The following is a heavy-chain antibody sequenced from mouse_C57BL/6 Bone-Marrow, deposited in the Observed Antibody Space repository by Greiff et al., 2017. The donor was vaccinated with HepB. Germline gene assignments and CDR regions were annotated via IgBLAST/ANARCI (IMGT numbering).Heavy chain of an antibody. CDR2: ISSGGSYT. CDR3: ARDEYDGFAY. D-gene: IGHD2-4*01. CDR1: GFTFSSYG. Sequence: EVKLLESGGDLVKPGGSLKLSCAASGFTFSSYGMSWVRQTPDKRLEWVATISSGGSYTYYPDSVKGRFTIARDNATNTVYLQMSSLKSEDTAMYYGARDEYDGFAYWGQGTLVTVSA. J-gene: IGHJ3*01. V-gene: IGHV5-6*01.